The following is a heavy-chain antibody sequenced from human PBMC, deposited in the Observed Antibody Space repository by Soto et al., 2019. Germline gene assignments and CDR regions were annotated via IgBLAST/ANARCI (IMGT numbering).Heavy chain of an antibody. J-gene: IGHJ4*02. D-gene: IGHD3-22*01. V-gene: IGHV3-30*18. CDR1: GFTFSSYG. CDR3: AKETYYYDSGGYSN. CDR2: ISYDGSNK. Sequence: QVQLVESGGGVVQPGRSLRLSCAASGFTFSSYGMHWVRQAPGKGLEWVAVISYDGSNKYYADSVKGRFTISRDNSKNTLYLQMNSLRAEDTAVYYCAKETYYYDSGGYSNWGQGTLVTVSS.